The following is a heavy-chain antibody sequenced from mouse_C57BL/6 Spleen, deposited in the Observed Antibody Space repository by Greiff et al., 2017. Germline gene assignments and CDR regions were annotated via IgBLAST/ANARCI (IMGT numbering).Heavy chain of an antibody. D-gene: IGHD2-4*01. CDR2: ISDGGSYT. CDR3: AREDYYEGCAY. J-gene: IGHJ3*01. Sequence: EVKLQESGGGLVKPGGSLKLSCAASGFTFSSYAMSWVRQTPEKRLEWVATISDGGSYTYYPDNVKGRFTISRDNAKNNLYLQRSHMKSEDTVMYYCAREDYYEGCAYRGQVTLVTCSA. V-gene: IGHV5-4*01. CDR1: GFTFSSYA.